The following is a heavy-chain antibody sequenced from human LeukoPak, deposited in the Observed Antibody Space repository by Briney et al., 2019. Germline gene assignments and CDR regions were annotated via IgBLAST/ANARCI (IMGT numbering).Heavy chain of an antibody. D-gene: IGHD3-16*01. CDR2: MNQLGNEK. Sequence: GGCLRLSCAASKFTFSSYWMSWVRQAPGKGLEWVAYMNQLGNEKNYLDSVKGRFTISRDNTKNSLYLQMTSLRAEDTAVYYCARGTYYYEFWGQGTLVTVSS. V-gene: IGHV3-7*04. CDR3: ARGTYYYEF. J-gene: IGHJ4*02. CDR1: KFTFSSYW.